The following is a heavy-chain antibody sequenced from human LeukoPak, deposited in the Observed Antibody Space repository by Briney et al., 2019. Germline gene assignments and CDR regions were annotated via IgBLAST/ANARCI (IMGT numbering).Heavy chain of an antibody. CDR1: GGSISSYY. V-gene: IGHV4-59*08. J-gene: IGHJ6*02. CDR3: ATYYSARSYYYGMDV. Sequence: SETLSLTCTVSGGSISSYYWSWIRQPPGKGLEWIGYIYYSGSTNYNPSLKSRVTISVDTSKNQFSLKLSSVTAADTAVYYCATYYSARSYYYGMDVWGQGTTVTVSS. CDR2: IYYSGST. D-gene: IGHD3-10*01.